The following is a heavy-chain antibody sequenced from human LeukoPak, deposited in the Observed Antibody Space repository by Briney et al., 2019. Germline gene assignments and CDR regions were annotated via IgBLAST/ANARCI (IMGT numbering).Heavy chain of an antibody. CDR2: IIPILGIA. J-gene: IGHJ6*02. Sequence: ASVKVSCKGSGGTFSSYAISWVRPAPGQGLEWMGRIIPILGIANYAQKFQGRVTITADKSTSTAYMELSSLRSEDTAVYYCAREMIYCSSTSCYYYYGMDVWGQGTTVTVSS. CDR3: AREMIYCSSTSCYYYYGMDV. V-gene: IGHV1-69*04. CDR1: GGTFSSYA. D-gene: IGHD2-2*01.